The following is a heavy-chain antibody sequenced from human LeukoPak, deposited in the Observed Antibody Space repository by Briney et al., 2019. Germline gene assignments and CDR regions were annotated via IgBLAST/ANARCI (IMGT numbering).Heavy chain of an antibody. D-gene: IGHD6-25*01. CDR2: ISAYNGNT. V-gene: IGHV1-18*04. CDR1: GYTFTGNF. J-gene: IGHJ4*02. CDR3: ARDLLYSSAYFDY. Sequence: ASVKVSCKTSGYTFTGNFMHWVRQAPGQGLEWMGWISAYNGNTNYAQKLQGRVTMTTDTSTSTAYMELRSLRSDDTAVYYCARDLLYSSAYFDYWGQGTLVTVSS.